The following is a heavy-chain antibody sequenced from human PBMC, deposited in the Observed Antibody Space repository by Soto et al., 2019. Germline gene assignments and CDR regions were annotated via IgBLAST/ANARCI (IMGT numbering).Heavy chain of an antibody. CDR2: ISSSSSYI. V-gene: IGHV3-21*01. CDR3: ARLNSYYYGMDV. J-gene: IGHJ6*02. CDR1: GFTFSSYS. Sequence: EVQLVESGGGLVKPGGSLRLSCAASGFTFSSYSMKWVRQAPGKGLEWVSSISSSSSYIYYADSVKGRFTISRDNAKNSLYLQMNSLRAEDTAVYYCARLNSYYYGMDVWGQGTTVTVSS.